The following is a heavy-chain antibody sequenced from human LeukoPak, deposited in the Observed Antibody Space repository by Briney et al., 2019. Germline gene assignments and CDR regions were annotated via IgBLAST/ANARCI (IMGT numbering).Heavy chain of an antibody. Sequence: GGSLRLSCAASGFTFSSYSMNWVRQAPGKGLEWVSSISSSSSYIYYADSVKGRFTISRDNAKNSLYLQMNSLRAEGTAVYYCARDRAGGSGSYYKGMDVWGQGTTVTVSS. CDR3: ARDRAGGSGSYYKGMDV. CDR2: ISSSSSYI. CDR1: GFTFSSYS. V-gene: IGHV3-21*01. J-gene: IGHJ6*02. D-gene: IGHD3-10*01.